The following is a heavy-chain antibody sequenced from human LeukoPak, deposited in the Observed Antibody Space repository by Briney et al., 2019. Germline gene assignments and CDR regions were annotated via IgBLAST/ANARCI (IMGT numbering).Heavy chain of an antibody. J-gene: IGHJ4*02. D-gene: IGHD2-21*01. CDR2: INQDGSEK. CDR1: GFTFSTYW. Sequence: TGGSLRLSCAASGFTFSTYWMNWVRQAPGKGLEWVANINQDGSEKYYVDSVKGRFTISRDNAKNSVYLQMNSLRAEDTAVYYCARSLWPEDYWGQGILVTVSS. V-gene: IGHV3-7*01. CDR3: ARSLWPEDY.